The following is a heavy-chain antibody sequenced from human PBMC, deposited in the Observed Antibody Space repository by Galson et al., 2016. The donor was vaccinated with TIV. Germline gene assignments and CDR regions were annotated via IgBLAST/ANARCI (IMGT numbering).Heavy chain of an antibody. Sequence: SLRLSCAASGFTFNSYGMHWVRQAPGKGLEWVAVILYDGSTEYYADSVKGRFTISRDHSRNTLYLQMNSLRAEDTAVYYCARDPRIYGDYLLAYFDYWGQGTLVTVSS. CDR1: GFTFNSYG. V-gene: IGHV3-30*03. CDR3: ARDPRIYGDYLLAYFDY. CDR2: ILYDGSTE. D-gene: IGHD4-17*01. J-gene: IGHJ4*02.